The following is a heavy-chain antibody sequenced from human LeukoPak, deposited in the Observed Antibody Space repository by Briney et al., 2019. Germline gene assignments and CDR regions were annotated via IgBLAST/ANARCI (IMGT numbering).Heavy chain of an antibody. CDR3: TTAVPAIVGHSY. CDR1: GFMFSDYF. V-gene: IGHV3-11*05. D-gene: IGHD1-26*01. CDR2: ISSNSKYT. Sequence: PGGSLRLSCAASGFMFSDYFMSWIRQAPGKELEWISYISSNSKYTKYADSVKGRFTISRDDSKNTLYLQINSLKTEDTAVYYCTTAVPAIVGHSYWGQGTLVTVSS. J-gene: IGHJ4*02.